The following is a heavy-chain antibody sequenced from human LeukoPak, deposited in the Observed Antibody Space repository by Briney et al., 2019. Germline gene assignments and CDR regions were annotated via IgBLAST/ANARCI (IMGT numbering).Heavy chain of an antibody. J-gene: IGHJ2*01. Sequence: SETLSLTCTVSGGSISSYYWSWIRQPAGKGLEWIGRIYTSGSTNYNPSLKSRVTMSVDTSKNQFSLKLSSVTAADTAVYYCARDSSRAVVTPSSYWYFDLWGRGTLVTVSS. CDR2: IYTSGST. D-gene: IGHD4-23*01. V-gene: IGHV4-4*07. CDR1: GGSISSYY. CDR3: ARDSSRAVVTPSSYWYFDL.